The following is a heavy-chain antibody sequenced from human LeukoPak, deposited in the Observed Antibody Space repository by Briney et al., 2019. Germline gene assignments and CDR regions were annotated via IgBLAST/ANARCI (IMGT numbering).Heavy chain of an antibody. J-gene: IGHJ4*02. V-gene: IGHV3-7*03. CDR1: GFTFSNYW. CDR2: LKQDGSEK. CDR3: ARARSGSYSGFDY. Sequence: GGSLRLSCAASGFTFSNYWMSWVRQAPGKGLEWVANLKQDGSEKYYVDSVKGRFTIFRDNAKNSLYLQMNTLRDEDTAVYYCARARSGSYSGFDYWGQGTLVTVSS. D-gene: IGHD1-26*01.